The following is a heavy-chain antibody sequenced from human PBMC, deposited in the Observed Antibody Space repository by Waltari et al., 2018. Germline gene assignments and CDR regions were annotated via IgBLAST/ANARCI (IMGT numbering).Heavy chain of an antibody. V-gene: IGHV4-59*01. CDR1: GVSISSYY. D-gene: IGHD3-16*02. Sequence: HVQLQESRPGLVKPSETLSLTCTVSGVSISSYYWSWIRPPPGEGLEWIGYIYYRVSTNYNPSLKSRVTISVDTSKNQFSMKLSAVTAAETAVYYCAGRTAGDYVWGSYRAYYFDYWGQGTLVTVSS. J-gene: IGHJ4*02. CDR2: IYYRVST. CDR3: AGRTAGDYVWGSYRAYYFDY.